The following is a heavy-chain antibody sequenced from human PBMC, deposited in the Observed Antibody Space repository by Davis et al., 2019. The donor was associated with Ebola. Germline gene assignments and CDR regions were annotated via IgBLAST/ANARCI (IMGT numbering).Heavy chain of an antibody. CDR1: GYSFTSYW. Sequence: PGGSLRLSCKGSGYSFTSYWIGWVRQMPGKGLEWMGIIYPGDSDTRYSPSFQGQVTISADKSNRTAYLQLSSLKASDTAMYFCARHLRIAVAGYYYYMDVWGKGNTVTVSS. CDR2: IYPGDSDT. J-gene: IGHJ6*03. V-gene: IGHV5-51*01. CDR3: ARHLRIAVAGYYYYMDV. D-gene: IGHD6-19*01.